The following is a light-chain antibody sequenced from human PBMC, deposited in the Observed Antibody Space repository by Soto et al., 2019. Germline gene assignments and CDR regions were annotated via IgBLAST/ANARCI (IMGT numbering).Light chain of an antibody. J-gene: IGKJ4*01. Sequence: EIVLTQSPGTLSLSPGERATLSCRASQSVSSSYLAWYQQKPGQAPRLLIYGASRRATGIPDRFSGSGSGTDFTLTISRLEPEDFAVYYCQQSGSSPPTFGGGTKVEIK. V-gene: IGKV3-20*01. CDR3: QQSGSSPPT. CDR1: QSVSSSY. CDR2: GAS.